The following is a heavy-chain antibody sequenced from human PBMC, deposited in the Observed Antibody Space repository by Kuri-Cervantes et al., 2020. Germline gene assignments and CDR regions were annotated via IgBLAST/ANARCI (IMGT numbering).Heavy chain of an antibody. J-gene: IGHJ3*02. CDR1: GFTFSSYG. CDR3: AKSYGDSSSWYLVLSSSAFDI. V-gene: IGHV3-30*18. CDR2: ISYDGSNK. Sequence: GESLKISCAASGFTFSSYGMHWVRQAPGKGLEWVAVISYDGSNKYYADSVKGRFTISRDNSKNTLYLQMNSLRAEDTAVYYCAKSYGDSSSWYLVLSSSAFDIWGQGTMVTVSS. D-gene: IGHD6-13*01.